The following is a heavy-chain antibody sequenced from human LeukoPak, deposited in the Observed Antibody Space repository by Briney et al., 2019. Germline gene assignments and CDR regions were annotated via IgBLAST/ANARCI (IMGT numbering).Heavy chain of an antibody. CDR3: AIRAYYYGMDV. V-gene: IGHV3-30*14. CDR2: ISYDGSNK. CDR1: GFTFSSYA. Sequence: GGSLRLSCAASGFTFSSYAMHWVRQAPGKGLEWVAVISYDGSNKYYVDSVKGRFTISRDNSKNTLYLQMNSLRAEDTAVYYCAIRAYYYGMDVWGQGTTVTVSS. J-gene: IGHJ6*02.